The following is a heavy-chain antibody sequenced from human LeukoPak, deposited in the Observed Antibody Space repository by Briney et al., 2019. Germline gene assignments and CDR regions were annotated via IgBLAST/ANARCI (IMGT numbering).Heavy chain of an antibody. CDR3: ARGYSGNYGYFDY. CDR2: MNPNSGNT. V-gene: IGHV1-8*01. D-gene: IGHD1-26*01. J-gene: IGHJ4*02. Sequence: GASVKVSCKASGYTFTSYDINWVRQATGQGLEWMGWMNPNSGNTGYAQKFQGRVTMTTDTSTSTAYMELRSLRSDDTAVYYCARGYSGNYGYFDYWGQGTLVTVSS. CDR1: GYTFTSYD.